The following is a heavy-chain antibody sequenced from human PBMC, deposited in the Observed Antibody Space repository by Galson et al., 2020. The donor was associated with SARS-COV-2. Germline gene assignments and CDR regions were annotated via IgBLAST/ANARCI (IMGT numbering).Heavy chain of an antibody. CDR2: ISGSGGST. CDR1: GFTFSSYA. V-gene: IGHV3-23*01. CDR3: AKEGCSGGSCYSKGAFDI. Sequence: GESLKISCAASGFTFSSYAMSWVRQAPGKGLEWVSAISGSGGSTYYADSVKGRFTISRDNSKNTLYLQMNSLRAEDTAVYYCAKEGCSGGSCYSKGAFDIWGQGTMVTVSS. D-gene: IGHD2-15*01. J-gene: IGHJ3*02.